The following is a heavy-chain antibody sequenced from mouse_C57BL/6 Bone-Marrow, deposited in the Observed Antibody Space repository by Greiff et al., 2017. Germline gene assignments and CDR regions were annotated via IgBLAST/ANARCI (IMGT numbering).Heavy chain of an antibody. CDR3: ARGGVTTGFAY. V-gene: IGHV1-61*01. Sequence: QVQLKQPGAELVRPGSSVKLSCTASGYTFTSYWMAWVKQRPGQGLEWIGNIYPSDSETHYNQKFKDKATLTVDKSSSTAYMQLSSLTSEDSAVYYCARGGVTTGFAYWGQGTLVTVSA. D-gene: IGHD2-1*01. CDR2: IYPSDSET. CDR1: GYTFTSYW. J-gene: IGHJ3*01.